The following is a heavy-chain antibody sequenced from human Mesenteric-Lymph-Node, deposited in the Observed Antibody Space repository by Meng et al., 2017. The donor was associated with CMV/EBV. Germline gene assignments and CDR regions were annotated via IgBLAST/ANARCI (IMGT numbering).Heavy chain of an antibody. V-gene: IGHV1-69*02. J-gene: IGHJ5*02. CDR1: GGTFSSYT. CDR3: AGGIAAAGSRWFDP. CDR2: IIPILGIA. D-gene: IGHD6-13*01. Sequence: QVQLVQSGAEVKKPGSSVKVSCKASGGTFSSYTISWVRQAPGQGLAWMGRIIPILGIANYAQKFQGRVTITADRSTSTAYMELSSLRSEDTAVYYCAGGIAAAGSRWFDPWGQGTLVTVSS.